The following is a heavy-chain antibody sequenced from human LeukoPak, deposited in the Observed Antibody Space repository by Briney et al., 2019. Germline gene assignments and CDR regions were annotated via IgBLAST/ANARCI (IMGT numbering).Heavy chain of an antibody. CDR3: ARSGGSRVRGDNWFDP. D-gene: IGHD3-10*01. CDR1: GGSISSYY. J-gene: IGHJ5*02. V-gene: IGHV4-59*01. Sequence: EPSETLSLTCTVSGGSISSYYWSWIRQPPGKGLEWIGYIYYSGSTNYNPSLKSRVTISVDTSKNQFSLKLNSVTAADTAVYYCARSGGSRVRGDNWFDPWGQGTLVTVSS. CDR2: IYYSGST.